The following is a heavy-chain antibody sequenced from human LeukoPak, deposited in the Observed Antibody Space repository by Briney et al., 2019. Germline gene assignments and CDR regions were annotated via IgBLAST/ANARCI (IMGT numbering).Heavy chain of an antibody. CDR2: ISGSGGST. J-gene: IGHJ6*03. CDR3: AKAPYYDILTGYYNAPYYYMDV. Sequence: GGSLRLSCAASGFTFSSYAMSWVRQAPGKGLEWVSAISGSGGSTYYADSVKGRFTISRDNSKNTLYLQMNSLRAEDTAVYYCAKAPYYDILTGYYNAPYYYMDVWGKGTTVTVSS. D-gene: IGHD3-9*01. CDR1: GFTFSSYA. V-gene: IGHV3-23*01.